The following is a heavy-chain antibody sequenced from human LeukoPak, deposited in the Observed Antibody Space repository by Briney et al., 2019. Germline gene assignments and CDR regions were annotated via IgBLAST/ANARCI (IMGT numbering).Heavy chain of an antibody. CDR2: IYYSGST. Sequence: SETLSLTCTVSGGSISSYYWSWIRQPPGKGLEWIGYIYYSGSTNYNPSLKSRVTMSVDTSKNQFSLKLSSVTAADTAVYYCARHVYCSSTSCYGREYNWFDPWGQGTLVTVSS. V-gene: IGHV4-59*08. J-gene: IGHJ5*02. CDR3: ARHVYCSSTSCYGREYNWFDP. D-gene: IGHD2-2*01. CDR1: GGSISSYY.